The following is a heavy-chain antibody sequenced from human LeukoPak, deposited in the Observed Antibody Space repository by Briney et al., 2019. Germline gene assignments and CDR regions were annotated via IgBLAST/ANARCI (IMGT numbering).Heavy chain of an antibody. Sequence: SETLSLTCTVSGGSISSSSYYWGWIRQPPGKGLEWIGSIYYSGSTYYNPSLKSRVTISVDTPKSQFSLKLSSVTAADTAVYYCARSTYYDYVWGSYRPFDYWGQGTLVTVSS. D-gene: IGHD3-16*02. CDR1: GGSISSSSYY. V-gene: IGHV4-39*01. CDR3: ARSTYYDYVWGSYRPFDY. J-gene: IGHJ4*02. CDR2: IYYSGST.